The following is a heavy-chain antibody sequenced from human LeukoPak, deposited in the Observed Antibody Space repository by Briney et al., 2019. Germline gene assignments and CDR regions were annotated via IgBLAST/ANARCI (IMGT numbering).Heavy chain of an antibody. V-gene: IGHV3-9*03. J-gene: IGHJ4*02. D-gene: IGHD6-19*01. CDR2: ISWNSGSI. CDR1: GFTFDDYA. CDR3: AKGSSGWYGLIDY. Sequence: TGGSLRLSCAASGFTFDDYAMHWGRQAPGKCLEWVSGISWNSGSIGYADSVKGRFTISRDNAKNSLYLQMNSLRAEDMALYYCAKGSSGWYGLIDYWGQGTLVTVSS.